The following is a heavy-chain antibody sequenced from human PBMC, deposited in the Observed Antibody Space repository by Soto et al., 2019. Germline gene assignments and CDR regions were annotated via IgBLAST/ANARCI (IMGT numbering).Heavy chain of an antibody. Sequence: PGGSLRLSCAASGFTFSSYSMNWVRQAPGKGLEWVSSISSSSYIYYADSVKGRFTISRDNAKNSLYLQMNSLRAEDTAVYYCARRIAAAGNPFDYWGQGTLVTVSS. CDR1: GFTFSSYS. CDR3: ARRIAAAGNPFDY. D-gene: IGHD6-13*01. V-gene: IGHV3-21*01. J-gene: IGHJ4*02. CDR2: ISSSSYI.